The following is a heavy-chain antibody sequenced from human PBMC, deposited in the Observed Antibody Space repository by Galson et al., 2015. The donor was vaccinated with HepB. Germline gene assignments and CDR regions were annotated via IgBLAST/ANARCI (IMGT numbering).Heavy chain of an antibody. V-gene: IGHV7-4-1*02. CDR1: GYTFTSYA. Sequence: SVKVSCKASGYTFTSYAMNWVRQAPGQGLEWMGWINTNTGNPTYAQGFTGRFVFSLDTSVSTAYLQISSLKAEDTAVYYCARDGPGYCSGGSCNWFDPWGQGTLVTVSS. CDR3: ARDGPGYCSGGSCNWFDP. CDR2: INTNTGNP. D-gene: IGHD2-15*01. J-gene: IGHJ5*02.